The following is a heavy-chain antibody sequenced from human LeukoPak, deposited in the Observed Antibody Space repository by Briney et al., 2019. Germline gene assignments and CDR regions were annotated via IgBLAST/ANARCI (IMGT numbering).Heavy chain of an antibody. CDR3: ARGHSTVTHFDY. V-gene: IGHV4-4*07. J-gene: IGHJ4*02. CDR1: GGSINNYY. D-gene: IGHD4-17*01. Sequence: SETLSLTCTVSGGSINNYYWSWIRQPAGKGLEWIGRIYSSGSTYYNPSLKSRVTMSVDTSKGQFSLKLTSVTAADTAVYFCARGHSTVTHFDYWGQGTLVTVSS. CDR2: IYSSGST.